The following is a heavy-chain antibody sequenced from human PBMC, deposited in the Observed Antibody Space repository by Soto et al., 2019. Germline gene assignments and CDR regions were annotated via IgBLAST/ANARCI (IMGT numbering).Heavy chain of an antibody. J-gene: IGHJ4*02. D-gene: IGHD1-1*01. Sequence: GASVKVSCKASGYTFTDYAIHWVRQAPGQSLEWMGWINGGSGDTKYSQKFQGRVTITRDTSASTAYMELSSLRSEDTGVYYCARRRPGTVSNSEYYFAYWGQGTLVTVSS. V-gene: IGHV1-3*01. CDR2: INGGSGDT. CDR1: GYTFTDYA. CDR3: ARRRPGTVSNSEYYFAY.